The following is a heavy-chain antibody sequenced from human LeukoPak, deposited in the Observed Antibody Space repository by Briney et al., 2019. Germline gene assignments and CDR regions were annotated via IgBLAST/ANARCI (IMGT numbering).Heavy chain of an antibody. CDR2: INPSGGST. V-gene: IGHV1-46*01. CDR1: GYTFTSYY. CDR3: ARARGVGATKYYYYYGMDV. Sequence: ASVKVSCKTSGYTFTSYYMHWVRQAPGQGLEWMGIINPSGGSTSYAQKFQGRVTMTRDTSTSTVYMELSSLRSEDTAVYYCARARGVGATKYYYYYGMDVWGQGTTVTVSS. J-gene: IGHJ6*02. D-gene: IGHD1-26*01.